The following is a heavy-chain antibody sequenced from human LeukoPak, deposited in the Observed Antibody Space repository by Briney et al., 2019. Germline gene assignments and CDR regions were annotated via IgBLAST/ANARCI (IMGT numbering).Heavy chain of an antibody. CDR3: ARSRYYDILTGLNWFDP. J-gene: IGHJ5*02. CDR2: INTNTGNP. V-gene: IGHV7-4-1*02. D-gene: IGHD3-9*01. CDR1: GGTFSSYA. Sequence: ASVKVSCKASGGTFSSYAISWVRQAPGQGLEWMGWINTNTGNPTYAQGFTGRFVFSLDTSVSTAYLQISSLKAEDTAVYYCARSRYYDILTGLNWFDPWGQGTLVTVSS.